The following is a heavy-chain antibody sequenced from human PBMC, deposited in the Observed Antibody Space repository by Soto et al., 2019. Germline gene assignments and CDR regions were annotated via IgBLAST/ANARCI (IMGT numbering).Heavy chain of an antibody. CDR2: INPNSGGT. J-gene: IGHJ3*02. Sequence: GASVKVSCKASGYTFTGYYMHWVRQAPGQGLEWMGWINPNSGGTNYAQKFQGWVTMTRDTSISTAYMELSRLRSDDTAVYYCARAVPNYYDSSGYYSDAFDIWDQGTMVTVSS. D-gene: IGHD3-22*01. CDR3: ARAVPNYYDSSGYYSDAFDI. CDR1: GYTFTGYY. V-gene: IGHV1-2*04.